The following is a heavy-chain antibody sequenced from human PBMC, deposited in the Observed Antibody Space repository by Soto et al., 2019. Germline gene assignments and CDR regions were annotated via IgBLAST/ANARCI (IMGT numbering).Heavy chain of an antibody. Sequence: PSETLSLTCTVAGGSISSYDWSWIRQPPGKGLEWIGYIYYSGSTNYNPSLKSRVTISVDTSKNQFSLKLSSVTAADTAVYYCGKDQLYIRGVIHNWFDPWGQGTLVTVSS. D-gene: IGHD3-10*02. CDR2: IYYSGST. V-gene: IGHV4-59*01. J-gene: IGHJ5*02. CDR1: GGSISSYD. CDR3: GKDQLYIRGVIHNWFDP.